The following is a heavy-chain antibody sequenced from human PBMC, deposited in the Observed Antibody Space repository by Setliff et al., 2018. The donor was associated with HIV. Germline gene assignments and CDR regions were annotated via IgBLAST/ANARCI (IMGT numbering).Heavy chain of an antibody. D-gene: IGHD3-10*01. V-gene: IGHV1-69*13. Sequence: SVKVSCKSSGGTFINYAFCWVRQAPGKGLEWMGRIIPIFETTDYAQNFQGRVTITADESTSTAYMELNTLRSEDTAIYYCAREGRPYYDSGRNWFDPWGQGTLVTV. CDR3: AREGRPYYDSGRNWFDP. CDR2: IIPIFETT. J-gene: IGHJ5*02. CDR1: GGTFINYA.